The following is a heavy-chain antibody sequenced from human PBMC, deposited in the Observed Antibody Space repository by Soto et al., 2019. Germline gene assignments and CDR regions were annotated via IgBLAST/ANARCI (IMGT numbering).Heavy chain of an antibody. CDR1: GFTFSSYA. V-gene: IGHV3-21*01. J-gene: IGHJ5*02. CDR3: ARDLYDFWSGYTWFDP. D-gene: IGHD3-3*01. Sequence: GGSLRLSCAASGFTFSSYAMSWVRQAPGKGLEWVSSISSSSSYIYYADSVKGRFTISRDNAKNTLYLQMNSLRAEDTAVYYCARDLYDFWSGYTWFDPWGQGTLVTVSS. CDR2: ISSSSSYI.